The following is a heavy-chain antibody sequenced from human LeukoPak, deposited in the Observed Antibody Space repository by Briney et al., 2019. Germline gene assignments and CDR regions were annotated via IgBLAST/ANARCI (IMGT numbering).Heavy chain of an antibody. Sequence: GGSLRLSCAASGFTFSSYAVSWVRQAPGKGLAWVSAISDSGDRTQYADSVRGRFTISRDNSKDTLYLQLDSLRAEDTAVYYCAKGSSNWRDYYYFDYWGQGTLVTVSS. CDR1: GFTFSSYA. CDR3: AKGSSNWRDYYYFDY. J-gene: IGHJ4*02. D-gene: IGHD6-13*01. V-gene: IGHV3-23*01. CDR2: ISDSGDRT.